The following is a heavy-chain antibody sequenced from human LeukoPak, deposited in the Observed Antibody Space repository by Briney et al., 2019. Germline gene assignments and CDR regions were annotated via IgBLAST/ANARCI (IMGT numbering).Heavy chain of an antibody. J-gene: IGHJ4*02. Sequence: GGSLRLSCAASGFTFSSYEMNWVRQAPGKGLEWVSYISSSGSTIYYADSVKGRFTISRDNAKNSLYLQMNSLRAEDTAVYYCAKADSGYDWGYFDYWGQGTLVTVSS. V-gene: IGHV3-48*03. CDR1: GFTFSSYE. D-gene: IGHD5-12*01. CDR2: ISSSGSTI. CDR3: AKADSGYDWGYFDY.